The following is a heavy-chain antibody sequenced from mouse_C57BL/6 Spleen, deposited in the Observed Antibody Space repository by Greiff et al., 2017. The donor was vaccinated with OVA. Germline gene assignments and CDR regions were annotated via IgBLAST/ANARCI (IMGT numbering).Heavy chain of an antibody. D-gene: IGHD2-2*01. CDR1: GYTFTSYW. V-gene: IGHV1-5*01. Sequence: EVQLQQSGTVLARPGASVKMSCKTSGYTFTSYWMHWVKQRPGQGLEWIGAIYPGNSDTSYNQKFKGKAKLTAVTSASTAYMELSSLTNEDSAVYYCTRERVMVTRNFDVWGTGTTVTVSS. CDR2: IYPGNSDT. CDR3: TRERVMVTRNFDV. J-gene: IGHJ1*03.